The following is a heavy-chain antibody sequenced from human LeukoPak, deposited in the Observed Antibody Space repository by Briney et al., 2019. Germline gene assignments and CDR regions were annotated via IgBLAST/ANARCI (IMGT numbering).Heavy chain of an antibody. CDR1: GFTFSSYG. V-gene: IGHV3-23*01. CDR3: AKCILTGYYKGYMDV. CDR2: ISGGGAST. J-gene: IGHJ6*03. Sequence: PGGSLRLSCAASGFTFSSYGMGWVRQAPGKGLEWVSAISGGGASTYYSDSVKGRFTISRDNSKNTLYLQMNSLRAEDTAVYYCAKCILTGYYKGYMDVWGKGTTVTISS. D-gene: IGHD3-9*01.